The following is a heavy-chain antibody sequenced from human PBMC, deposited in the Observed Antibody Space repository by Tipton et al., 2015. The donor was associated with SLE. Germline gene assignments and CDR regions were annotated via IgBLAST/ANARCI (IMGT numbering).Heavy chain of an antibody. J-gene: IGHJ3*02. V-gene: IGHV3-11*01. CDR1: GFTVSSNY. CDR2: ISSSGSTI. D-gene: IGHD3-10*01. CDR3: ARDRGHYYGSGSYDAFDI. Sequence: SLRLSCAASGFTVSSNYMSWVRQAPGKGLEWVSYISSSGSTIYYADSVKGRFTISRDNAKNSLYLQMNSLRAEDTAVYYCARDRGHYYGSGSYDAFDIWGQGTMVAVSS.